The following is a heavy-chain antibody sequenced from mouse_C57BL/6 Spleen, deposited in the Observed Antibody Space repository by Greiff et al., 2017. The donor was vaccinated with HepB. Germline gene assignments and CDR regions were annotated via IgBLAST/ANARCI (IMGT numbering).Heavy chain of an antibody. J-gene: IGHJ3*01. D-gene: IGHD2-4*01. CDR1: GYAFSSYW. CDR2: IYPGDGDT. Sequence: VQLKESGAELVKPGASVKISCKASGYAFSSYWMNWVKQRPGKGLEWIGQIYPGDGDTNYNGKFKGKATLTADKSSSTAYMQLSSLTSEDSAVYFCARLHDYDGAYWGQGTLVTVSA. V-gene: IGHV1-80*01. CDR3: ARLHDYDGAY.